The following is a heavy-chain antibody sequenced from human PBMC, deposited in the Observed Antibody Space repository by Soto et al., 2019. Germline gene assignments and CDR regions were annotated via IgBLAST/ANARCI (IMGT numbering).Heavy chain of an antibody. CDR1: GFAFSTYG. Sequence: QVHLVESGGGVVQPGRSLTISCVGSGFAFSTYGMHGVRQARAKGLEWLALISYDGPAKYYADSVKGRFSISRDNSKQTLSLQMDSLRPEDTAVYYCAKDFGAWSDSWGQGTLVNVSS. CDR2: ISYDGPAK. V-gene: IGHV3-30*18. D-gene: IGHD6-19*01. CDR3: AKDFGAWSDS. J-gene: IGHJ5*02.